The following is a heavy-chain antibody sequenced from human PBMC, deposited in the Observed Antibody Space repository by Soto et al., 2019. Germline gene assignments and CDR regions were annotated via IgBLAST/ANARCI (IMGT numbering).Heavy chain of an antibody. CDR2: ITPILGEA. CDR1: GDNFGSYS. Sequence: QVQLVQSGAEVKKPGSSVKLSCKASGDNFGSYSLSWMRQAPGQGLEWMGRITPILGEANSAQKFQDRVTITADRFTNIADMEMSSLRSEDTAVYYCAREFIEVAVFESWGQGTLVTVSS. CDR3: AREFIEVAVFES. J-gene: IGHJ4*02. V-gene: IGHV1-69*08. D-gene: IGHD6-19*01.